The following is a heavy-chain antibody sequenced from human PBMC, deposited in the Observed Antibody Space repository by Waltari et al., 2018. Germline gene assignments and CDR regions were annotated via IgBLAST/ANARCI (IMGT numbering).Heavy chain of an antibody. J-gene: IGHJ6*02. CDR3: VRDRSSGNVGPYYGMDV. CDR2: INHDGSRT. CDR1: GFTFSRFW. D-gene: IGHD3-22*01. V-gene: IGHV3-74*01. Sequence: EVQLVESGGGLVQPGGSLRLSCAASGFTFSRFWMHWVRQAPGKGPVGVARINHDGSRTSYGDSVKGRFTISRTNAKNTMYLQMNTLRVEDTAVYYCVRDRSSGNVGPYYGMDVWGQGTTVTVSS.